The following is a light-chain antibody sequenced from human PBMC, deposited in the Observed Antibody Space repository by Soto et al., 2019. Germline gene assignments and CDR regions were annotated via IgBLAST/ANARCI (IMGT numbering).Light chain of an antibody. J-gene: IGKJ1*01. CDR1: QSISNY. CDR2: AAS. Sequence: DIQMTQSPSSLSASVGDRVTITCRASQSISNYLNWYQQKPGKGPKFLIYAASSLQSGVPSRFSGSGSGTDFTLTISSLQREDFATYFWQQSYSSSWTFGQGTKVEI. V-gene: IGKV1-39*01. CDR3: QQSYSSSWT.